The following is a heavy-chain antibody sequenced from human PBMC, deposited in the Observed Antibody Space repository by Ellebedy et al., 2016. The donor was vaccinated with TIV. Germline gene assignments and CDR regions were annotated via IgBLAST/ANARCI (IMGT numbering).Heavy chain of an antibody. CDR3: AKGAEMITFGGVIVYEPFDY. J-gene: IGHJ4*02. CDR1: GFTFSSYG. D-gene: IGHD3-16*02. Sequence: GGSLRLSCAASGFTFSSYGMHWVRQAPGKGLEWVAVISYAGSNKYYADSVKGRFTISRDNSKNTLYLQMNSLRAEDTAVYYCAKGAEMITFGGVIVYEPFDYWGQGTLVTVSS. CDR2: ISYAGSNK. V-gene: IGHV3-30*18.